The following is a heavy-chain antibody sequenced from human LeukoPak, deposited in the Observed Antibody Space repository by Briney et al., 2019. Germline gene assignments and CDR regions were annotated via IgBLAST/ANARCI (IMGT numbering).Heavy chain of an antibody. Sequence: ASVKVSCKASGYTFTGYYMHWVRQAPGQGREWMGWINPNSGGTNYAQKFQGRVTMARDTSISTAYMELSRLRSDDTAVYYCARESTGGYFDYWGQGTLVTVSS. CDR1: GYTFTGYY. CDR3: ARESTGGYFDY. D-gene: IGHD3-10*01. CDR2: INPNSGGT. V-gene: IGHV1-2*02. J-gene: IGHJ4*02.